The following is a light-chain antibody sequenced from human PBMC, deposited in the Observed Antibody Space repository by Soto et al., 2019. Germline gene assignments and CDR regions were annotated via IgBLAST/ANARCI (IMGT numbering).Light chain of an antibody. J-gene: IGLJ2*01. CDR1: RSNIGSNT. V-gene: IGLV1-44*01. CDR3: AAWDDSLSGVV. Sequence: QSVMTQPPSASGTPGQRVSISCSGSRSNIGSNTVNWYQQLPGTAPKLLIYTSDQRPSGVPGRFSASKSGTSASLAISGLQSEDEADYFCAAWDDSLSGVVFGGGTKLTVL. CDR2: TSD.